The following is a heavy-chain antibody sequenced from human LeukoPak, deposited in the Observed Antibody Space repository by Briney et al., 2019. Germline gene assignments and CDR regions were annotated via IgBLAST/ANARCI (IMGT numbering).Heavy chain of an antibody. J-gene: IGHJ3*02. CDR1: GGSISSYY. Sequence: SETLSLTCTVSGGSISSYYWSWIRQPAGKGLEWIGRIYTSGSTNYNPSLKGRVTMSVDTSKNQISLKLSSVTAADTAVYYCARHRGSGWSKGAFDIWGQGTMVTVSS. D-gene: IGHD6-19*01. V-gene: IGHV4-4*07. CDR3: ARHRGSGWSKGAFDI. CDR2: IYTSGST.